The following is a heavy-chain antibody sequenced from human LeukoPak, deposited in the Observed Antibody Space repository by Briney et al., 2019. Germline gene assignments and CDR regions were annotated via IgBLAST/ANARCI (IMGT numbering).Heavy chain of an antibody. CDR1: GFTFGDYT. CDR3: TRDSDPDYYGSGNPQHLSQWVY. CDR2: IRSKAYGETT. J-gene: IGHJ4*02. V-gene: IGHV3-49*04. D-gene: IGHD3-10*01. Sequence: GGSLRLSCTASGFTFGDYTMNWVRQAPGKGLEWVGFIRSKAYGETTKYAASVIGRFTISRDGSEGIAYLQMNSLKTEDTAIYYCTRDSDPDYYGSGNPQHLSQWVYWGQGTLVTVSS.